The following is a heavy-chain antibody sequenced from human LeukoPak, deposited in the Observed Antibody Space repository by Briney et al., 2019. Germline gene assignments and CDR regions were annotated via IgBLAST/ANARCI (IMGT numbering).Heavy chain of an antibody. Sequence: SETLSLTCTVSGGSISSGDYYWSWLRQPPGNGLEWIGYIYYSGSTYYNPSLKSRVTISVDTSKNQFSLKLSSVTAADTAVYYCARFVVVTATTFDYWGQGTLVTVSS. CDR3: ARFVVVTATTFDY. D-gene: IGHD2-21*02. CDR2: IYYSGST. CDR1: GGSISSGDYY. J-gene: IGHJ4*02. V-gene: IGHV4-30-4*01.